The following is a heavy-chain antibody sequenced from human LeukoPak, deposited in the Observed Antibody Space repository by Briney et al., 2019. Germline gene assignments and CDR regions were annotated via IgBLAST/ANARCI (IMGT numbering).Heavy chain of an antibody. J-gene: IGHJ4*02. Sequence: SETLSLTCTVSGGSISSYYWSWIRQPPGKGLEWIGYIYYSGSTNYNPSLKSRVTISVDTSKNQFSLKLSSVTAADTAVYYCARGRSSGLKRGHLDYWGQGTLVTVSS. CDR3: ARGRSSGLKRGHLDY. CDR1: GGSISSYY. D-gene: IGHD6-19*01. V-gene: IGHV4-59*12. CDR2: IYYSGST.